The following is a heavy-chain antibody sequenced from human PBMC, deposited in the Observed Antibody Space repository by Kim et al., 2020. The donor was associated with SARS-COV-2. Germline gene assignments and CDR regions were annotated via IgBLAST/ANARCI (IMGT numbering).Heavy chain of an antibody. D-gene: IGHD6-19*01. CDR2: IKSKTDGGTT. CDR1: GFTFSNAW. CDR3: TTDRNGWYAFDI. Sequence: GGSLRLSCAASGFTFSNAWMSWVRQAPGKGLEWVGRIKSKTDGGTTDYAAPVKGRFTISRDDSKNTLYLQMNSLKTEDTAVYYCTTDRNGWYAFDIWGQGTMVTVSS. J-gene: IGHJ3*02. V-gene: IGHV3-15*01.